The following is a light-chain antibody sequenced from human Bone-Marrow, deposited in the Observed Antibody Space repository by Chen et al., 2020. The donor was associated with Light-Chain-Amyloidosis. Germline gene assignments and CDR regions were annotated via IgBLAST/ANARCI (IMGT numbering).Light chain of an antibody. CDR2: RDT. CDR1: DLPTKY. Sequence: SYELPQPPSVSVSPGQTARITCSGDDLPTKYAYWYQQKPGKAPVLVIHRDTERPSGISERFSGYSSGKTATVTSSGVQAEDEADYHCQSADSSGTYEVIFGGGTKLTVL. J-gene: IGLJ2*01. CDR3: QSADSSGTYEVI. V-gene: IGLV3-25*03.